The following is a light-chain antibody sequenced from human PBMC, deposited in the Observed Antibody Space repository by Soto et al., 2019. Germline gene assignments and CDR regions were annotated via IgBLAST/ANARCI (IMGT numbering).Light chain of an antibody. CDR2: DAS. Sequence: DIQMTQSPFTLSASVGDRVTITCRASQNIGSWLAWYQQTPGRAPRLLIYDASSRATGIPDRFSGGGSGTDFTLTISRLEPEDFAVYFCQQYGGSPRTFGQGTRLGIK. CDR1: QNIGSW. J-gene: IGKJ5*01. CDR3: QQYGGSPRT. V-gene: IGKV1-5*01.